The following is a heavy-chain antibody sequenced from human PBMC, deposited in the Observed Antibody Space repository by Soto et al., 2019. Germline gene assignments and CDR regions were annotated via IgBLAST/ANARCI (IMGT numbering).Heavy chain of an antibody. Sequence: EVQLLESGGGLEQPGGSLRLSCAASGFTFSRYAMSWVRQAPGKGLEWVSIISASGGNTNYADSVKGRFTISRDNSKNPLFRQRDSLRAGDTAVYYCAKGFYDDYFWGPGDYWGQGPLATVPP. CDR3: AKGFYDDYFWGPGDY. J-gene: IGHJ4*02. CDR2: ISASGGNT. CDR1: GFTFSRYA. D-gene: IGHD3-16*01. V-gene: IGHV3-23*01.